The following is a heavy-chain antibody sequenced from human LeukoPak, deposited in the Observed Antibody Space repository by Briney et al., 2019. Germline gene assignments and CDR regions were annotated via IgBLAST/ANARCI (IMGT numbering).Heavy chain of an antibody. V-gene: IGHV3-30*02. CDR2: IRYDGSSS. D-gene: IGHD3-22*01. Sequence: GGSLRLSCAASGFIFSNYGMHWVRQAPGKGLEWVAFIRYDGSSSYYADSVKGRFTISRDNSKNTLYLQMNSLRAEDTAVYYCAKKGDYYDSSGYYSWFDPWGQGTLVTVSS. CDR1: GFIFSNYG. J-gene: IGHJ5*02. CDR3: AKKGDYYDSSGYYSWFDP.